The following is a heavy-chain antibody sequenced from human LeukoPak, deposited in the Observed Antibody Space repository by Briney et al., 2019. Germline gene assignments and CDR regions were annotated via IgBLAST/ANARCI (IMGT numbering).Heavy chain of an antibody. CDR2: INPNSGGT. CDR1: GYTFTGYY. V-gene: IGHV1-2*02. Sequence: GASVKVSCKASGYTFTGYYMHWVRQAPGQGLEWMGWINPNSGGTNYAQKLQGRVTMTTDTSTSTVYMELRSLRSDDTAVYYCARDGGYSYGYPSDWGQGTLVTVSS. CDR3: ARDGGYSYGYPSD. D-gene: IGHD5-18*01. J-gene: IGHJ4*02.